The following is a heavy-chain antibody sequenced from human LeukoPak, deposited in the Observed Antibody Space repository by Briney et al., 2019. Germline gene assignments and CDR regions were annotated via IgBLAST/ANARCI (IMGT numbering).Heavy chain of an antibody. CDR3: ATYHPLGYSGYQTFDY. Sequence: PGGSLRLSCAASGFTFSSYGMSWVRQAPGKGLEWVSAISGSGGSTYYADSVKGRFTISRDNSKNTLYLQMNSLRAEDTAVYYCATYHPLGYSGYQTFDYWGQGTLVTVSS. CDR1: GFTFSSYG. CDR2: ISGSGGST. D-gene: IGHD5-12*01. V-gene: IGHV3-23*01. J-gene: IGHJ4*02.